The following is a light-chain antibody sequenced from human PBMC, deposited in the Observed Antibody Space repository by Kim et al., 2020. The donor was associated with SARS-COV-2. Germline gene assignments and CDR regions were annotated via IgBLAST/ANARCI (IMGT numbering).Light chain of an antibody. CDR2: GKN. CDR1: SLRSYY. Sequence: SSELTQDPAVSVALGQTVRITCQGDSLRSYYASWYQQKPGQAPVLVIYGKNNRPSGIPDRFSGSSSGNTASLTITGAQAEADADYYCNSRDSSGNHYVFG. V-gene: IGLV3-19*01. CDR3: NSRDSSGNHYV. J-gene: IGLJ1*01.